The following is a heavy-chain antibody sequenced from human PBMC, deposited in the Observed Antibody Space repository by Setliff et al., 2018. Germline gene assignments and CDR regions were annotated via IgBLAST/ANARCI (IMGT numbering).Heavy chain of an antibody. D-gene: IGHD2-2*02. CDR1: GDSISSFSYY. J-gene: IGHJ4*02. CDR3: ASCRFQVPYNY. CDR2: VYDSGRT. V-gene: IGHV4-39*01. Sequence: PSETLSLTCTVPGDSISSFSYYWAWIRQPPGKGLEWIGTVYDSGRTYYNPSLKSRVTISVDTSKNQFSLKLNSVTAADTGVYYCASCRFQVPYNYWGQGTLVTVSS.